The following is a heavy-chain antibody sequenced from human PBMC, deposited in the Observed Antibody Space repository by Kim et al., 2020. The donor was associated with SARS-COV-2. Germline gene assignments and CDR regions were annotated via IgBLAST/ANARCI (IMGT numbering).Heavy chain of an antibody. CDR3: ARDPSGYYYYYGMDV. V-gene: IGHV3-48*03. CDR1: GFTFSSYE. CDR2: ISSSGSTI. J-gene: IGHJ6*02. D-gene: IGHD1-26*01. Sequence: GGSLRLSCAASGFTFSSYEMNWVRQAPGKGLEWVSYISSSGSTIYYADSVKGRFTISRDNAKNSLYLQMNSLRAEDTAVYYCARDPSGYYYYYGMDVWGQGTTVTVSS.